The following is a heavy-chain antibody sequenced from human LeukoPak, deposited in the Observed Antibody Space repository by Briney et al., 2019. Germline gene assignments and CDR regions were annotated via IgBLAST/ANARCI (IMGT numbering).Heavy chain of an antibody. CDR2: IYISGST. V-gene: IGHV4-4*07. J-gene: IGHJ2*01. CDR1: NVSINNYY. Sequence: SETLSLTCTVSNVSINNYYWSWIRQPAGKGLEWIGRIYISGSTNYNPSLKSRVTMSVDTSRNQFSLKLSSMTAADTAVYYCARLKVGAPGWYFDLWGRGTLVTVSS. D-gene: IGHD1-26*01. CDR3: ARLKVGAPGWYFDL.